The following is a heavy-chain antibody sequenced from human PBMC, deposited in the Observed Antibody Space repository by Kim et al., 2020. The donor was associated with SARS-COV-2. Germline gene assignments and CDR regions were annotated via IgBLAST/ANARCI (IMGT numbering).Heavy chain of an antibody. CDR2: INTSRSFI. CDR1: GFTFSSDS. J-gene: IGHJ3*02. D-gene: IGHD1-20*01. Sequence: GGSLRLSCAASGFTFSSDSMHWVRQGPGMGLEWVSCINTSRSFIYYADSVKGRFTISRDNAKNTLYLQMNSLRAEDTAVYYCARGVLGTNGNLGIWGQG. V-gene: IGHV3-21*01. CDR3: ARGVLGTNGNLGI.